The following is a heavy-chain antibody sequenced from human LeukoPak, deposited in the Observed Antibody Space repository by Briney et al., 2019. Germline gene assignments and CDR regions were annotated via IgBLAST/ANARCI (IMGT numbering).Heavy chain of an antibody. Sequence: SETLSLTCTVSGGSINTYWGWIRQPPGKGLEWIGHIYYSGSTKYSPSLKSRVTMSVDTSKNQFSLKLTSVSAADTAVYYCARGSGYSYGYPFDYWGQGTLVTVSS. J-gene: IGHJ4*02. CDR3: ARGSGYSYGYPFDY. CDR1: GGSINTY. V-gene: IGHV4-59*12. CDR2: IYYSGST. D-gene: IGHD5-18*01.